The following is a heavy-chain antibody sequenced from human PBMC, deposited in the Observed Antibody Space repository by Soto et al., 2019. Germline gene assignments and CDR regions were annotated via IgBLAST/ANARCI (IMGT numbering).Heavy chain of an antibody. CDR1: GGTFSTYI. V-gene: IGHV1-69*08. J-gene: IGHJ3*01. Sequence: QVQLVQSGAEVRKPGSSVKVSCKAPGGTFSTYIISWVRQAPGQGLAWMGRNIPIPDITNYAQKFQVRVTVTADRSTSTAYMELTRLKSEDTAVYYCARDRITTRGDAFDLWGQGTMVTVSS. CDR3: ARDRITTRGDAFDL. CDR2: NIPIPDIT. D-gene: IGHD3-3*01.